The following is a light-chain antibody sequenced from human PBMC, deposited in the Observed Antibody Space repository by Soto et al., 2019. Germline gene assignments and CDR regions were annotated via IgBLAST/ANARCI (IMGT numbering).Light chain of an antibody. V-gene: IGKV3-20*01. CDR3: QHYGSSLT. CDR1: QSVSSTY. CDR2: GAS. Sequence: EIVLTQSPGTLSLSPGERATLSCRASQSVSSTYLAWYQQKPGQAPRLLIYGASRRATGIPDRFSGSGSGTDFTLTISRLEPEDFAVYYCQHYGSSLTFGGGTNVKIK. J-gene: IGKJ4*01.